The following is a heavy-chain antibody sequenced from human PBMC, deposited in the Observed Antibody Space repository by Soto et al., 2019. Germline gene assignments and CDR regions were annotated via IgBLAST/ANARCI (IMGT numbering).Heavy chain of an antibody. V-gene: IGHV3-23*01. Sequence: EVLLLDSGGGLVQPGGSLRLSCAASGFTFSNYAMTWVRQAPGKGPEWISTVNNGGVGTYYADSVKGRFTISRDNSKNTLYLQVSSLRAEDTAVYYCAKERLGRGIEYWGQGILVTVSS. D-gene: IGHD3-10*01. J-gene: IGHJ4*02. CDR2: VNNGGVGT. CDR1: GFTFSNYA. CDR3: AKERLGRGIEY.